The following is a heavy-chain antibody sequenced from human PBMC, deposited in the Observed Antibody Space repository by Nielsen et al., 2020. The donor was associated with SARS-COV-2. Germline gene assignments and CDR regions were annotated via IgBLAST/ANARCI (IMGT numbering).Heavy chain of an antibody. CDR2: IYYSGSV. V-gene: IGHV4-39*02. D-gene: IGHD2-2*01. Sequence: SETLSLTCTVSGGSLSSSNYYWGWIRQPPGKGLEWIGTIYYSGSVSYNPSLRSRVTISVDTSKKHFSLKLTSVTAADTAVYFCARGDIAVVPAAMFRGDDAFDIWGQGTMVRVSS. CDR1: GGSLSSSNYY. CDR3: ARGDIAVVPAAMFRGDDAFDI. J-gene: IGHJ3*02.